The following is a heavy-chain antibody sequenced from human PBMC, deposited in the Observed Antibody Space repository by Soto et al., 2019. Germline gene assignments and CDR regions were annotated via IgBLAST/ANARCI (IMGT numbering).Heavy chain of an antibody. CDR3: MRALRHTAMVHPWFDP. V-gene: IGHV4-31*03. D-gene: IGHD5-18*01. CDR1: GASVSTGAYY. Sequence: SETLSLTCTVSGASVSTGAYYWGWVRQRPGRGLEWIGYVYESGYTYYNMSLKSRLTISLDRSNNQFSLGLTSVTAADTAVYYCMRALRHTAMVHPWFDPWGQGTRVTVSS. J-gene: IGHJ5*02. CDR2: VYESGYT.